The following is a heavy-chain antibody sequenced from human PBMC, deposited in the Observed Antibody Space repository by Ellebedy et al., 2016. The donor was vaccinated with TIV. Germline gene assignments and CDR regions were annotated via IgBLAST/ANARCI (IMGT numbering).Heavy chain of an antibody. D-gene: IGHD3-10*01. Sequence: AASVKVSCKASGGTFSTYSFNWVRQAPGQGLEWMGGIIPIFDTPKYAQKFQGRVTITADESTSTVYMELSSLRFEDTAVYYCARDEYYGSENYYPVDYWGQGTLVIVSS. CDR2: IIPIFDTP. V-gene: IGHV1-69*13. CDR3: ARDEYYGSENYYPVDY. CDR1: GGTFSTYS. J-gene: IGHJ4*02.